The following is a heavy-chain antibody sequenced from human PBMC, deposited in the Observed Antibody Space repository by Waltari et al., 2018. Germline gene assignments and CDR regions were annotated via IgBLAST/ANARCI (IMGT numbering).Heavy chain of an antibody. CDR2: IKQDGSEK. CDR3: AREGAGGYSYYFDY. J-gene: IGHJ4*02. D-gene: IGHD1-26*01. V-gene: IGHV3-7*01. CDR1: GFTFSSYW. Sequence: EVQLVESGGGLVQPGGSLRLSCAASGFTFSSYWMSWVRQAPGTGLEWVANIKQDGSEKYYVDSVKGRFTISRDNDKNSLYLQMNSLRAEDTAVYYCAREGAGGYSYYFDYWGQGTLVTVSS.